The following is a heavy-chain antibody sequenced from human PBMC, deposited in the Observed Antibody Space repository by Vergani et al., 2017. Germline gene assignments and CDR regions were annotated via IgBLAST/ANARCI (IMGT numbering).Heavy chain of an antibody. CDR3: ARDGWELLDYCYYMDV. Sequence: EVQLVESGGGLVQPGGSLRLSCTASGFTFSNYWMQWVRQAPGKGLMWVSRINSDGDSTSYADSVKVRFTISRDNAKNTLYLQMDSLRAEDTAVYYCARDGWELLDYCYYMDVWGKGTTVTVSS. J-gene: IGHJ6*03. D-gene: IGHD1-26*01. CDR2: INSDGDST. V-gene: IGHV3-74*01. CDR1: GFTFSNYW.